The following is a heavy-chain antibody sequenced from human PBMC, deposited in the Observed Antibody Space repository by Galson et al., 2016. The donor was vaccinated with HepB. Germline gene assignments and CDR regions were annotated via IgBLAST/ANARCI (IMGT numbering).Heavy chain of an antibody. CDR3: TRDGWTSNWFGH. V-gene: IGHV3-66*02. J-gene: IGHJ5*02. CDR1: GFTVSTDY. CDR2: IYSGGST. D-gene: IGHD6-19*01. Sequence: SLRLSCAGSGFTVSTDYMSWVRQAPGKGLEWVSLIYSGGSTHYADSVKGRFSISRDNSKNTLYLQMDSLRVEDTAVYYCTRDGWTSNWFGHWGQGTLVTVSS.